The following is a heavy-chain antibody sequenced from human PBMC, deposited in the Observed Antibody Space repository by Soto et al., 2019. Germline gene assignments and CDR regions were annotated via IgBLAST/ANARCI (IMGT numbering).Heavy chain of an antibody. CDR1: GYSFTSYW. V-gene: IGHV5-51*01. D-gene: IGHD2-2*01. CDR3: ARHGRYCISTSCPMRYYYYGMDV. Sequence: PGESLKISCKGSGYSFTSYWIGWVRQMPGKGLEWMGIIYPGDSDTRYSPSFQGQVTISADKSISTAYLQWSRLKASDTAMYYCARHGRYCISTSCPMRYYYYGMDVWGQGTTVTVSS. J-gene: IGHJ6*02. CDR2: IYPGDSDT.